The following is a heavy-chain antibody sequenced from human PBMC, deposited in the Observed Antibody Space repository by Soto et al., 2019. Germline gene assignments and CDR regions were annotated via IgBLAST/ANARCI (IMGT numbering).Heavy chain of an antibody. CDR2: MNPNSGNT. D-gene: IGHD2-2*01. J-gene: IGHJ6*02. V-gene: IGHV1-8*01. Sequence: QVQLVQSGAEVKKPGASVKVSCKASGYTFTSYDINWVRQATGQGLEWMGWMNPNSGNTGYAQKFQGRVTMTRNTSISTAYMERSSMRSEDTAVYYCARLPVPAVSTAYYYGMDVWGQGTTVTVSS. CDR3: ARLPVPAVSTAYYYGMDV. CDR1: GYTFTSYD.